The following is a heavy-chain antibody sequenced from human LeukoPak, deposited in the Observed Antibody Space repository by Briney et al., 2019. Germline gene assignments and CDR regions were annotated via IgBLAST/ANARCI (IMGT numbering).Heavy chain of an antibody. CDR3: ARWTYYYDSSGYYFDY. Sequence: ASVKVSCKASGYTFTSYDINWVRQATGQGLEWMGWMNPNSGNTGYAQKFQGRVTITTDESTSTAYMELSSLRSEDTAVYYCARWTYYYDSSGYYFDYWGQGTLVTVSS. CDR2: MNPNSGNT. D-gene: IGHD3-22*01. V-gene: IGHV1-8*01. CDR1: GYTFTSYD. J-gene: IGHJ4*02.